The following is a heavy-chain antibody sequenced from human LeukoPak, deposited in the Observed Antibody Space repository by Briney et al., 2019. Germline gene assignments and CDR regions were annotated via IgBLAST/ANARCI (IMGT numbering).Heavy chain of an antibody. CDR1: GFTFSRYT. D-gene: IGHD2-8*01. Sequence: GGSLRLSCAASGFTFSRYTMSWVRQAPGQGLQWVSGINDLGATFYADSVKGRFTISRDNSKNTLYLQMNSLRAEDTAVYYCSKDKCTTTRCISGFDFWGQGTLVTVSS. J-gene: IGHJ4*02. CDR3: SKDKCTTTRCISGFDF. V-gene: IGHV3-23*01. CDR2: INDLGAT.